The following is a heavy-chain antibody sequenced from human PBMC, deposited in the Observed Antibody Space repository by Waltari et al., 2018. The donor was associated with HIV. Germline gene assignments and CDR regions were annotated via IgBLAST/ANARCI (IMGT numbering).Heavy chain of an antibody. D-gene: IGHD3-3*01. Sequence: QVQLVQSGAEVKKPGASVKVSCTASGYTFSRYAITWVRQAPGQGLKRLGWVSAFTGNTKYAREVQGRATMTTDTSTNTAYMELESLTSDDTAIFYCARTTIFGVDTYYFDYWGQGTLVTVSS. CDR3: ARTTIFGVDTYYFDY. J-gene: IGHJ4*02. CDR2: VSAFTGNT. V-gene: IGHV1-18*01. CDR1: GYTFSRYA.